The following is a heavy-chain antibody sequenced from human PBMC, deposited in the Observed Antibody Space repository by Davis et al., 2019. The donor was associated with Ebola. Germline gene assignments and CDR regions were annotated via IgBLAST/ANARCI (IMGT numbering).Heavy chain of an antibody. CDR2: IWYDGSNK. CDR1: GFTFSSYG. J-gene: IGHJ4*02. D-gene: IGHD5-24*01. Sequence: GESLKISCAASGFTFSSYGMHWVRQAPGEGLEWVAVIWYDGSNKYYADSVKGRFTISRDNSKNTLYLHMNSLRAEDTAVYYCARDYGGRWLQSPDYWGQGTLVTVSS. CDR3: ARDYGGRWLQSPDY. V-gene: IGHV3-33*08.